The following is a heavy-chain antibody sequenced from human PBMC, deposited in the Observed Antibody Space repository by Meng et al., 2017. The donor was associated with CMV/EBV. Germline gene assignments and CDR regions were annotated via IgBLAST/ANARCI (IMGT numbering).Heavy chain of an antibody. CDR1: GFTFSDYY. CDR3: ARDRLPLYYYDSSGRNALDI. CDR2: ISSSGSTI. J-gene: IGHJ3*02. Sequence: GESLKISCAASGFTFSDYYMSWIRQAPGKGLEWVSYISSSGSTIYYADSVKGRFTISRDNAKNSLYLQMNSLRAEDTAVYYCARDRLPLYYYDSSGRNALDIWGQGTMVTVSS. D-gene: IGHD3-22*01. V-gene: IGHV3-11*04.